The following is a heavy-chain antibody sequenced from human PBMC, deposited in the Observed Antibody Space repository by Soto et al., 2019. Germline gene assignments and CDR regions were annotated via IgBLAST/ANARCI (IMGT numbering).Heavy chain of an antibody. CDR3: ASNAWVFGL. CDR1: GYTFTSYG. D-gene: IGHD3-16*01. Sequence: ASVKVSCKASGYTFTSYGISWVRQAPGQGLEWMGWISAYNGNTNYAQKLQGRVTMTTSTSTSTAYMELHSLRSDDTAVYYCASNAWVFGLWGQGTLVTVSS. CDR2: ISAYNGNT. J-gene: IGHJ4*01. V-gene: IGHV1-18*01.